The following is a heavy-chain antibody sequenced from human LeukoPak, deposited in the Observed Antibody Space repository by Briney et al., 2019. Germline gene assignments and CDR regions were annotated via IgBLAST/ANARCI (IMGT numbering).Heavy chain of an antibody. CDR3: ARKIPSYWSSTSCYTYFDY. CDR1: GYTFTSYG. D-gene: IGHD2-2*02. Sequence: ASVKVSCKASGYTFTSYGISWVRQAPGQGLEWMGWISAYNGNTNYAQKLQGRVTMTTDTSTSTAYMELRSLRSDDTAVYYCARKIPSYWSSTSCYTYFDYWGQGTLVTVSS. J-gene: IGHJ4*02. V-gene: IGHV1-18*01. CDR2: ISAYNGNT.